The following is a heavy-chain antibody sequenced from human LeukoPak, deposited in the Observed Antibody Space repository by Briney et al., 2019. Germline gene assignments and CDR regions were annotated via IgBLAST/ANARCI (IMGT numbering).Heavy chain of an antibody. Sequence: GASVKVSCKASGGTFSSYAISWVRQAPGQGLEWMGGIIPIFGTANYAQKFQGTVTMTEDTSTDTAYMELSSLRSEDTAVYYCATDGPMTTVTTLDYWGQGTLVTVSS. CDR3: ATDGPMTTVTTLDY. D-gene: IGHD4-17*01. J-gene: IGHJ4*02. CDR2: IIPIFGTA. CDR1: GGTFSSYA. V-gene: IGHV1-69*06.